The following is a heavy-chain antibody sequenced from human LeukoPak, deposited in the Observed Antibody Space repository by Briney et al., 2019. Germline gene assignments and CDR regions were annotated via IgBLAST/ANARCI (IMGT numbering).Heavy chain of an antibody. J-gene: IGHJ4*02. Sequence: SEALSLTCAVSGGSINSSSSYYWGWIRQPPGKGLEWIGSIFYSGSTYHNPSLKSRVTISVDTSKNQFSLKLSSVTAADTAVYYCARLPMAMGVFDYWGQGTVDTVSS. D-gene: IGHD3-10*01. CDR3: ARLPMAMGVFDY. CDR1: GGSINSSSSYY. V-gene: IGHV4-39*01. CDR2: IFYSGST.